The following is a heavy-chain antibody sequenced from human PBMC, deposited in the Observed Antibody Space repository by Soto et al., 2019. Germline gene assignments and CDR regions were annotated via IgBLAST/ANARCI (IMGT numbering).Heavy chain of an antibody. CDR3: ARVVVVIPPGYYYAMDV. CDR1: GFTFSSYS. CDR2: ISSSSSTI. V-gene: IGHV3-48*01. J-gene: IGHJ6*02. D-gene: IGHD3-22*01. Sequence: GGSLRLSCAASGFTFSSYSMNWVRQAPGKGLEWVSYISSSSSTIYYADSVKGRFTISRDNAKNSLYLQMNRLRAEDTAVYYYARVVVVIPPGYYYAMDVWGQGTTVTV.